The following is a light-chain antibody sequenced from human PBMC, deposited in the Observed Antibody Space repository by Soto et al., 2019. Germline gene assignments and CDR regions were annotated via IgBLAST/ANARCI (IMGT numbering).Light chain of an antibody. CDR2: DAS. Sequence: DIQMTQSASSLSASLGDRVTITWGASQGIRNDLGWYQQKKGKAPKCLIYDASRLHSGVPSKFSGSGYGTDFTLTISSLQPEDFATYYCQQANSFPWTFGQGTKVDIK. CDR3: QQANSFPWT. V-gene: IGKV1-17*01. J-gene: IGKJ1*01. CDR1: QGIRND.